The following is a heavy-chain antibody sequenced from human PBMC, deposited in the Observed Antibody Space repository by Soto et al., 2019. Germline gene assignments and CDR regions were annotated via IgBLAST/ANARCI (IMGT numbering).Heavy chain of an antibody. D-gene: IGHD1-7*01. CDR3: AAATTWNFHFHY. V-gene: IGHV3-33*01. J-gene: IGHJ4*02. CDR1: GFTISTHG. CDR2: IWYDGSNR. Sequence: QVQLVESGGGVVQPGTSLRLSCAASGFTISTHGLHWVRQAPGKGLEWVANIWYDGSNRFYADSVKGRFTISKDNSNNTRYLQMSSLRAEDTAVYYCAAATTWNFHFHYWGQGTQVTVSS.